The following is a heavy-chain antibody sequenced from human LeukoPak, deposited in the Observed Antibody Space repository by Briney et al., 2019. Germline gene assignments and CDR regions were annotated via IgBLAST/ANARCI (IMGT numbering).Heavy chain of an antibody. CDR2: IYYSGCT. D-gene: IGHD3-9*01. CDR1: GGSISSYY. CDR3: ARHTYYDILTGIDY. J-gene: IGHJ4*02. Sequence: AETLSLTCSVSGGSISSYYWSGIRQPPGEGLEGIGYIYYSGCTNYNPSLKSRVTISLDTSENPFSLKLSSVTAPDTAVYYCARHTYYDILTGIDYWGQGTLVTVSS. V-gene: IGHV4-59*08.